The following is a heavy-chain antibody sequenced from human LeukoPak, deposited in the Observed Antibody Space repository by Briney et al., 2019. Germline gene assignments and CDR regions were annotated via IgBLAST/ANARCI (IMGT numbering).Heavy chain of an antibody. J-gene: IGHJ6*03. D-gene: IGHD3-10*01. CDR2: ISWNSGSI. CDR1: GFTFDDYA. Sequence: GGSLRLSCAASGFTFDDYAMHWVRQAPGKGLEWVSGISWNSGSIGYADSVKGRFTISRDNSKNTLYLQMNSLRAEDTAVYYCARGRSSMVRGYYYYYMDVWGKGTTVTISS. V-gene: IGHV3-9*01. CDR3: ARGRSSMVRGYYYYYMDV.